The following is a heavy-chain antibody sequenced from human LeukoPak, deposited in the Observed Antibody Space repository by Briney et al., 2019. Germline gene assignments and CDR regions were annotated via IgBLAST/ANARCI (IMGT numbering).Heavy chain of an antibody. CDR3: AKGLNAYGSGSYSHLDAFDM. CDR1: GFTFSTFA. D-gene: IGHD3-10*01. V-gene: IGHV3-23*01. Sequence: SGVSVRLLCAAWGFTFSTFAVMCVRQARGRALVDGSTISTSGRSTYCADSVKGRFTISRDNSKNPLFLQMNSLRAADKAVYYCAKGLNAYGSGSYSHLDAFDMWGQGTMVHVSS. J-gene: IGHJ3*02. CDR2: ISTSGRST.